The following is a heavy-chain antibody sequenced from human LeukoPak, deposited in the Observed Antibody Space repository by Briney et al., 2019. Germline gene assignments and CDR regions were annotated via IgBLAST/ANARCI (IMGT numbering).Heavy chain of an antibody. V-gene: IGHV3-7*01. CDR3: AAWTDRGYNF. CDR2: INTDGSHK. Sequence: PGESLRLSCAASGFPFSGSWMNWVRQAPGKGLEWVANINTDGSHKRFVDSVMGRFTMSRDNAKNSLYLQMNDLRVEDTAVFYCAAWTDRGYNFWGQGTLVTVSS. D-gene: IGHD5-24*01. CDR1: GFPFSGSW. J-gene: IGHJ4*02.